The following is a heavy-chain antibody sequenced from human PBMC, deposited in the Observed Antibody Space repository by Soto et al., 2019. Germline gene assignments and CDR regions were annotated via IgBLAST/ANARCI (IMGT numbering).Heavy chain of an antibody. V-gene: IGHV4-39*02. CDR2: IYYGGST. Sequence: QLQLQESGPGLVKPSETLSLSCTVSGGSISNSHYYWGWIRQPPGKGLEWIGRIYYGGSTYYNPFLKSRVTISVDTSKNHFSLKLSSVTAADPAVYYCSRLDSSGGWFDPWGQGTLVTVSS. J-gene: IGHJ5*02. CDR1: GGSISNSHYY. D-gene: IGHD3-22*01. CDR3: SRLDSSGGWFDP.